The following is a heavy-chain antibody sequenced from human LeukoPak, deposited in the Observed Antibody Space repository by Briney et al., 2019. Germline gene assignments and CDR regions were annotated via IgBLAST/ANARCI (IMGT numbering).Heavy chain of an antibody. Sequence: SGGSTYYADSVKGRFTISRDNSKNTLYLQMNSLRAEDTAVYYCAKDRAPGVIVVDRVLDYWGQGTLVTVSS. D-gene: IGHD3-22*01. CDR2: SGGST. V-gene: IGHV3-23*01. J-gene: IGHJ4*02. CDR3: AKDRAPGVIVVDRVLDY.